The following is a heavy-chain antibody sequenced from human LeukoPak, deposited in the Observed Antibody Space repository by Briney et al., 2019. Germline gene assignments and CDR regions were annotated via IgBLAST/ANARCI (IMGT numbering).Heavy chain of an antibody. J-gene: IGHJ4*02. D-gene: IGHD5-24*01. CDR3: GRDSRWAQPDY. CDR1: VFTFINYG. V-gene: IGHV3-23*01. Sequence: GGSLRLSCAASVFTFINYGMNWVRQAPGKGLEWVSGITGSGGSTYYADSVKGRFTISRDNSKNTVYLQINSLTAEDTAVYFCGRDSRWAQPDYWGQGTLVTVSS. CDR2: ITGSGGST.